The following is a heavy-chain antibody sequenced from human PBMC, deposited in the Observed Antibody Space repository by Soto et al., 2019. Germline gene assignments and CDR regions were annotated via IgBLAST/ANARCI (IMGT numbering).Heavy chain of an antibody. CDR1: GFSSSRYA. V-gene: IGHV3-23*01. J-gene: IGHJ3*01. Sequence: EVQVLESGGGLVQPGGSLRLSCAASGFSSSRYAMNGVRQAPGKGLEWVSTISDSGASTWYADPVKGRFTISRDISRNTVNMQMNSLRAEDTAMYYCARRCGSGWGAFDVWGQGTMVTVSS. CDR2: ISDSGAST. D-gene: IGHD6-19*01. CDR3: ARRCGSGWGAFDV.